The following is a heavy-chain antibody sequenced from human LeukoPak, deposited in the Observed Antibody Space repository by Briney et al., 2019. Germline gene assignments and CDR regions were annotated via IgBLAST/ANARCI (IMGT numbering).Heavy chain of an antibody. J-gene: IGHJ4*02. CDR2: IYTSGNT. V-gene: IGHV4-4*07. D-gene: IGHD2-2*02. CDR1: GGSITSYY. Sequence: PSETLSLTCTVSGGSITSYYWSWIRQPAGKGLEWIGRIYTSGNTNCNPSLKSRVTISVDTSKNQFSLKLSSVTAADTAVYYCARHKSCSSSDCYTLMAYWGQGTLVTVSS. CDR3: ARHKSCSSSDCYTLMAY.